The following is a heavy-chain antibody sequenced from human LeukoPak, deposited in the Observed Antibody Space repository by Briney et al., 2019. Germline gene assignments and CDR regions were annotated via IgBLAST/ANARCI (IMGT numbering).Heavy chain of an antibody. V-gene: IGHV3-23*01. CDR2: ISGSGGST. CDR3: ARNGRDGVDYYYYVDV. D-gene: IGHD5-24*01. CDR1: GFTSSSYA. Sequence: PGGSLRLSCAASGFTSSSYAMSWVRQAPGKGLEWVSAISGSGGSTYYADSVKGRFTISRDNSKNTLYLQMNSLRAEDTALYYCARNGRDGVDYYYYVDVWGKGTTVTVSS. J-gene: IGHJ6*03.